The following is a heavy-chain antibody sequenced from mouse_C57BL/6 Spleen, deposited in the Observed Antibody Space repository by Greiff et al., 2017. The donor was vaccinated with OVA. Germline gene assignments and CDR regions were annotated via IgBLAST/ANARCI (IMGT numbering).Heavy chain of an antibody. CDR2: LSPGSGST. D-gene: IGHD2-5*01. J-gene: IGHJ2*01. Sequence: QVQLQQPGAELVKPGASVKMSCKASGYTFTSYWITWVKQRPGQGLEWIGDLSPGSGSTNYNEKFKSKATLTVDTSSSTAYMQLSSLTSEDSAVYYCARGGYSNGGFDYWGQGTTLTVSS. CDR3: ARGGYSNGGFDY. CDR1: GYTFTSYW. V-gene: IGHV1-55*01.